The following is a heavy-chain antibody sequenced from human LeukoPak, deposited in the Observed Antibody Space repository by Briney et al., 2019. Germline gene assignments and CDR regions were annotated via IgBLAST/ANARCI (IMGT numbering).Heavy chain of an antibody. J-gene: IGHJ4*02. CDR3: ARDLRSSWPNFDY. CDR2: IYYSGST. CDR1: GGSISSSSYY. Sequence: KPSETPSLTCTVSGGSISSSSYYWGWIRQPPGKGLEWIGSIYYSGSTYYNPSLKSRVTISVDKSKNEFSLKLSSVTAADTAVYYCARDLRSSWPNFDYWGQGTLVTVSS. V-gene: IGHV4-39*07. D-gene: IGHD6-13*01.